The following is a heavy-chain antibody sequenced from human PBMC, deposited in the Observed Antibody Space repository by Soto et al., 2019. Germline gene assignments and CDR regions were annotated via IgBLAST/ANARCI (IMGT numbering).Heavy chain of an antibody. CDR3: ARGGCSSTSCYNWFDP. J-gene: IGHJ5*02. CDR2: TYYRSKWYN. Sequence: PSATLSLPCAISGDSVSSNSAAWNWIRQSPSRGLEWLGRTYYRSKWYNDYAVSVKSRITINPDTSKNQFSLQLNSVTPEDTAVYYCARGGCSSTSCYNWFDPWGQGTLVTVSS. V-gene: IGHV6-1*01. D-gene: IGHD2-2*01. CDR1: GDSVSSNSAA.